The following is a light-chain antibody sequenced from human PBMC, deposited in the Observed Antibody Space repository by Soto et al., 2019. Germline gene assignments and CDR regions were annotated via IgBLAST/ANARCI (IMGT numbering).Light chain of an antibody. CDR2: DVS. CDR3: SSYTSSSTLHVV. CDR1: SSDVGGYNY. V-gene: IGLV2-14*01. Sequence: QSALTQPASVSGSPGQSITISCTGTSSDVGGYNYVSWYQQHPGKAPKFMIYDVSNRPSGVSNRFSGSKSGNTASLTISGLQAEDEADYYCSSYTSSSTLHVVFGGGTKLT. J-gene: IGLJ2*01.